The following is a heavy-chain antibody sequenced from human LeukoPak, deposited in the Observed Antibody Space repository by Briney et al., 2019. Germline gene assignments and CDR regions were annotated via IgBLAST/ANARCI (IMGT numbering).Heavy chain of an antibody. J-gene: IGHJ4*02. CDR2: IRFDGSNK. CDR1: GLTFSSYG. V-gene: IGHV3-30*02. CDR3: TKGDESDY. Sequence: GGSLRLSCAASGLTFSSYGMHWVRQAPDKGLEWVAFIRFDGSNKQYAESVKGRFTISRANSNNTLYLQMNELRADDTAVYYCTKGDESDYWGQGTLGTVSA.